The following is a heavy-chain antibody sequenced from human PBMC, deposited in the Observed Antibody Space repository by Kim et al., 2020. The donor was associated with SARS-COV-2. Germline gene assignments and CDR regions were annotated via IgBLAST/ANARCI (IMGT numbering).Heavy chain of an antibody. CDR2: IKSKSDGGTA. V-gene: IGHV3-15*01. D-gene: IGHD1-26*01. CDR3: TTAYSGSYLSHYYYA. Sequence: GGSLRLSCAASGFTFSNAWMSWVRQAPGKGLEWVGHIKSKSDGGTADYAAPVKGRFTISRDDSKNTPYLQVNSLKTEDTAVYYCTTAYSGSYLSHYYYA. CDR1: GFTFSNAW. J-gene: IGHJ6*01.